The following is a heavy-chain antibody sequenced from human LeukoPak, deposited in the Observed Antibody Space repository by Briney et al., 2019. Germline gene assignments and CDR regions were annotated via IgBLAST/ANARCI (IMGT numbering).Heavy chain of an antibody. V-gene: IGHV3-33*01. D-gene: IGHD4-23*01. J-gene: IGHJ4*02. CDR3: ARDTLPDDYGGNPGV. CDR2: IWYDGSNK. Sequence: SGGSLRLSCAASGFTFSSYGMHWVRQAPGKGLEWVAVIWYDGSNKYYADSVKGRFTISRDNSKNTLYLQMNSLRAEDTAVYYCARDTLPDDYGGNPGVWGQGTLVTVSS. CDR1: GFTFSSYG.